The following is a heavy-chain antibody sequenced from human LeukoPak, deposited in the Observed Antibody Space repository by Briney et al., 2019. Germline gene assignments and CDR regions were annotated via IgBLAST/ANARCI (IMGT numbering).Heavy chain of an antibody. V-gene: IGHV1-2*02. CDR1: GYTFSDYY. CDR3: ARVPPLLWFGDLSYYFDS. J-gene: IGHJ4*02. Sequence: GASVKVSCKASGYTFSDYYIHWLRQAPGQGLEWMGWINPNSGGTNFARKFQGRVTMTRDTSITTAYMELRRLRFDDTAVYYCARVPPLLWFGDLSYYFDSWGQGTQVTVSS. CDR2: INPNSGGT. D-gene: IGHD3-10*01.